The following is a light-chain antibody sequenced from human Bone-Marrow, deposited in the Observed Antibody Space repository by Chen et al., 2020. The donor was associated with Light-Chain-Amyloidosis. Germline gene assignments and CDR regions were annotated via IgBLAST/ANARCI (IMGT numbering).Light chain of an antibody. CDR2: DDS. Sequence: SYVLTQPSSVSVAPGQTATIACGGNNIGSTSVHWYQRTPGQAPLLVVYDDSDRPSGIPERLSGSNSGNAATLTISRVEDGDEADYDCQVWDRRSDRPVFGGGTKLTVL. CDR1: NIGSTS. J-gene: IGLJ3*02. CDR3: QVWDRRSDRPV. V-gene: IGLV3-21*02.